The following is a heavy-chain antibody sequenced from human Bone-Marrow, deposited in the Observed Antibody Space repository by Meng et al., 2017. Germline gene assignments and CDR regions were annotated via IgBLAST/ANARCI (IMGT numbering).Heavy chain of an antibody. V-gene: IGHV5-51*01. CDR1: GYSFTSYW. CDR2: IYPGDSDT. Sequence: GGSLRLSCKGSGYSFTSYWIGWVRQMPGKGLEWMGIIYPGDSDTRYSPSSQGQVTISADKSISTAYLQWSSLKASDTAMYYCARSSGWYRPDYWGQGTLVTVSS. J-gene: IGHJ4*02. CDR3: ARSSGWYRPDY. D-gene: IGHD6-19*01.